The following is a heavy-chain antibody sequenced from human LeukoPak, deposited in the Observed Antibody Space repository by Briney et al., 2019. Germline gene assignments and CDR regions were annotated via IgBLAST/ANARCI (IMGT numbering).Heavy chain of an antibody. CDR1: GGSLSGHY. D-gene: IGHD5-24*01. CDR2: INHGGTT. V-gene: IGHV4-34*01. J-gene: IGHJ4*02. CDR3: ARSRGAWLQSIADF. Sequence: SETLSLTCAVSGGSLSGHYWDWIRQPPGKGLEWIGLINHGGTTNYNPSLKSRVTISIDTSKNQVSLNLNSVTAADTAVYYCARSRGAWLQSIADFWGQGILVTVSS.